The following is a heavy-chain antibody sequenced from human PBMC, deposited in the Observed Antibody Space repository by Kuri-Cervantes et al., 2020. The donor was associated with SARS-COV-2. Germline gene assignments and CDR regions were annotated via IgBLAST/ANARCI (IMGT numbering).Heavy chain of an antibody. CDR1: GFTFSSYA. J-gene: IGHJ3*02. CDR2: ISYDGSNK. CDR3: AKDLEGYDSSGYYWSRDAFDI. V-gene: IGHV3-30*04. D-gene: IGHD3-22*01. Sequence: GGSLRLSCAASGFTFSSYAMHWVRQAPGKGLEWVAVISYDGSNKYYADSVKGRFTISRDNSKNTLYLQMNSLRAEDTAVYYCAKDLEGYDSSGYYWSRDAFDIWGQGTMVTVSS.